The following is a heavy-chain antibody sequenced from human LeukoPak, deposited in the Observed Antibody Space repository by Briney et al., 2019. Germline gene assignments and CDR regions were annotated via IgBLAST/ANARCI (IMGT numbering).Heavy chain of an antibody. CDR3: ARDKSGIDY. CDR1: GYMFTGYY. V-gene: IGHV1-2*02. D-gene: IGHD1-26*01. J-gene: IGHJ4*02. CDR2: INSNSGDT. Sequence: ASVKVSCKTSGYMFTGYYIHWVRRAPGQGLEWMGWINSNSGDTKYAQKFQGRVTMARDTSITTVYMELSSRRSDDTAVYYCARDKSGIDYWGQGTLVTVSS.